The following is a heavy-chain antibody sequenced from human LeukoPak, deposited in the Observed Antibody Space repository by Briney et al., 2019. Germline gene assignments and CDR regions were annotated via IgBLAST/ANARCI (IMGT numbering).Heavy chain of an antibody. CDR1: GYTFTGYY. D-gene: IGHD2-2*01. Sequence: GASVKVSCKASGYTFTGYYMHWVRQAPGQGLEWMGWINPNSGGTNYAQKFQGRVTMTRDTSISTAYMELSRLRSDDTAVYYCARDRHIVVVPAHAFDIWGQGTMVTVSS. J-gene: IGHJ3*02. V-gene: IGHV1-2*02. CDR2: INPNSGGT. CDR3: ARDRHIVVVPAHAFDI.